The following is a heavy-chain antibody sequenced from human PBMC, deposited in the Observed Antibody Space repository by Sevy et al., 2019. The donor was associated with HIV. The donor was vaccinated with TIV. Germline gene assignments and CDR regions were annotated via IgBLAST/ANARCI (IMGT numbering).Heavy chain of an antibody. CDR2: FDPEDGET. CDR1: GYTLTELS. Sequence: ASVKVSCKVSGYTLTELSMHWVRQAPGKGLEWMGGFDPEDGETIYAQKFQGRVTMTEDTSTDTAYMELSSLRSEDTAVHYCATAPIAARPNCFDPWGQGTLVTVSS. V-gene: IGHV1-24*01. CDR3: ATAPIAARPNCFDP. J-gene: IGHJ5*02. D-gene: IGHD6-6*01.